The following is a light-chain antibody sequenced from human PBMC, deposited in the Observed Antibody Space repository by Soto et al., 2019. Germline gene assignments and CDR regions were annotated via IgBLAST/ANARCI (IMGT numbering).Light chain of an antibody. Sequence: DIQMTQSPSTLSASVGDRVTITCRASQSISNWLAWYQQKPGKAPKLLIYKASSLESGVPSRFSGSESGTEFTLTISILQPDDFATYYCKQYNSYSWTCGQGTKVDIK. V-gene: IGKV1-5*03. J-gene: IGKJ1*01. CDR3: KQYNSYSWT. CDR2: KAS. CDR1: QSISNW.